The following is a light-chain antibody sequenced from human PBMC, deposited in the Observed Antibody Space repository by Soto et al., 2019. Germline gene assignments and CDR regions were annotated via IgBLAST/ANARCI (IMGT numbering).Light chain of an antibody. CDR2: EGS. CDR3: CSYAGSSTAHVV. V-gene: IGLV2-23*01. J-gene: IGLJ2*01. CDR1: SSDVGSYNL. Sequence: QSALTQPASVYGSPGQSITISCTGTSSDVGSYNLVSWYQQHPGKAPKLMIYEGSKRPSGVSNRFSGTKSRNTASLTISGLQAEDEADYYCCSYAGSSTAHVVFGGGTKRTVL.